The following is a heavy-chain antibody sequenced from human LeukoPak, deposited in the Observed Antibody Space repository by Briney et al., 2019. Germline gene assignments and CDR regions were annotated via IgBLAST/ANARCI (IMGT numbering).Heavy chain of an antibody. D-gene: IGHD6-19*01. CDR1: GYTFTSYG. CDR2: ISAYNGNT. CDR3: ARDWGNIAVAGTPFDY. Sequence: ASVKLSCKASGYTFTSYGISWVRQAPGQGLERMGWISAYNGNTNYAQKLQGRVTMTTDTSTSTAYMELRSLRSDDTAVYYCARDWGNIAVAGTPFDYWGQGTLVTVSS. J-gene: IGHJ4*02. V-gene: IGHV1-18*01.